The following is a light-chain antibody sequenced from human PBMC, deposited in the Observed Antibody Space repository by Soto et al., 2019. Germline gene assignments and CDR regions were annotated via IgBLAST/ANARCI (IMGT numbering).Light chain of an antibody. V-gene: IGLV7-43*01. Sequence: QAVVTQEPSLTVSPGGTVTLTCASSTGAVTSGHYPNWFQRKPGQAPRALIYSTSTKHSWTPAGFSGSLLVGKAALTLSGVQPEDEAEYYCLLYFGGARVFGGGTKLTVL. CDR1: TGAVTSGHY. J-gene: IGLJ2*01. CDR3: LLYFGGARV. CDR2: STS.